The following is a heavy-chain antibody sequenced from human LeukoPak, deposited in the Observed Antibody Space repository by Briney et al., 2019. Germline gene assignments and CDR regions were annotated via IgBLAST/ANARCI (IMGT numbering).Heavy chain of an antibody. CDR3: ASAYSYGCAFDY. Sequence: ASVTVSCKSSGYTFTGYYMHWVRQAPGQGRAWMGWINPNSGGTNYAQKFPGRVTMTRDTSISTAYMELSRLRSDDTAVYYCASAYSYGCAFDYWGQGTLVTVSS. J-gene: IGHJ4*02. D-gene: IGHD5-18*01. V-gene: IGHV1-2*02. CDR2: INPNSGGT. CDR1: GYTFTGYY.